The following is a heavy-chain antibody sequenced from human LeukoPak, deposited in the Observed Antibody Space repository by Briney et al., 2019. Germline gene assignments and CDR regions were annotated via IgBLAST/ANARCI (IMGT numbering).Heavy chain of an antibody. CDR1: GGSISSSSYY. CDR3: ARHAAPIVGVVVWFDP. Sequence: SETLSLTCTVSGGSISSSSYYWGWIRQPPGKGLEWIGSIYYSGSTYYNPSLKSRVTISVDTSKNQFSLKLSSVTAADTAVYYCARHAAPIVGVVVWFDPWGQGTLVTVSS. D-gene: IGHD1-26*01. CDR2: IYYSGST. J-gene: IGHJ5*02. V-gene: IGHV4-39*01.